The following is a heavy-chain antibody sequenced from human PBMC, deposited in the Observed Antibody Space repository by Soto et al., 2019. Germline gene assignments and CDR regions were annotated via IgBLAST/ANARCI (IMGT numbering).Heavy chain of an antibody. Sequence: SETLSLTCAVYGGSFSGYYWSWIRQPPGKGLEWIGEINHSGSTNYNPSLKSRVTISVDTSKNQFSLKLSSVTAADTAVYYCARIESGWFGVLNYMDVWGKGTTVTVSS. CDR3: ARIESGWFGVLNYMDV. CDR2: INHSGST. J-gene: IGHJ6*03. V-gene: IGHV4-34*01. CDR1: GGSFSGYY. D-gene: IGHD3-10*01.